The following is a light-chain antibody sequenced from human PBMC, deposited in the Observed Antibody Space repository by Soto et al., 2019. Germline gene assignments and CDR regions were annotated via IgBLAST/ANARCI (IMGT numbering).Light chain of an antibody. Sequence: DIQRTQSPSSVSASVGDRVTITCRASQGISSWLGWYQQKPGQAPKLLIFAASSLQSGVPPRFSGSESGKALTLTISSLQPEDVATYYCKQASSFQRTFGGGTKGDIX. CDR2: AAS. CDR1: QGISSW. CDR3: KQASSFQRT. J-gene: IGKJ4*01. V-gene: IGKV1-12*01.